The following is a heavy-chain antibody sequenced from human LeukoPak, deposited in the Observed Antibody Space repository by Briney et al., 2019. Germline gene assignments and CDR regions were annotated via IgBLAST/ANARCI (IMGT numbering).Heavy chain of an antibody. Sequence: ASVKVSCKASGYTFTSYYMHWVRLAPGQGLEWMGIINPSGGSTSYAQKFQGRVTMTRDMSTSTVYMELSSLRSEDTAVYYCARDFSEYSSSLCFDYWGQGTLVTVSS. CDR2: INPSGGST. J-gene: IGHJ4*02. V-gene: IGHV1-46*01. CDR1: GYTFTSYY. CDR3: ARDFSEYSSSLCFDY. D-gene: IGHD6-13*01.